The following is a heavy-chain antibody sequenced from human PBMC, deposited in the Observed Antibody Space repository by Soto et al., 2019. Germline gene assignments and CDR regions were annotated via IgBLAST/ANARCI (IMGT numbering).Heavy chain of an antibody. V-gene: IGHV3-23*01. CDR3: AKDRLAGNFDY. CDR1: GFTFNNYA. CDR2: ISNTGGGT. Sequence: GGSLRLSCAASGFTFNNYAMNWVRQAPGMGLEWVATISNTGGGTYYADSVKGRLTISRDNSKNTPYLQMSSLRVEDTAVYYCAKDRLAGNFDYWGQGTQVTVSS. J-gene: IGHJ4*02.